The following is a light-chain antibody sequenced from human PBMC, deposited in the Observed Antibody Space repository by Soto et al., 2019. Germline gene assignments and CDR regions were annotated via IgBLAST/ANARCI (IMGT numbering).Light chain of an antibody. CDR1: SSNLGAGYD. CDR2: DNS. J-gene: IGLJ1*01. V-gene: IGLV1-40*01. CDR3: QSYDSSLIVSKV. Sequence: QSVCTQPPAVSRAPGQRFTISCSGSSSNLGAGYDVQWYRQFPGTAPKLLIYDNSVRPSGVPDRFSGSKSGTSDSLAITGLQAEDEADYYCQSYDSSLIVSKVFGTGTKVTVL.